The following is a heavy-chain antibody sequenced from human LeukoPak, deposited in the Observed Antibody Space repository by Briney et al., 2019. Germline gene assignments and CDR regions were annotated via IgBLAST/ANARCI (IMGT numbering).Heavy chain of an antibody. CDR2: IWNDGSNK. D-gene: IGHD2-15*01. CDR1: GFTFNTYG. Sequence: GGSLRLSCAASGFTFNTYGIHWVRQTPGKGLQWVAVIWNDGSNKYYADSVKGRFTISRDNSKNTLSLQMNSLRAEDTAVYYCARDAYCSGGSYYHFDCWGQGTLVTVSS. J-gene: IGHJ4*02. CDR3: ARDAYCSGGSYYHFDC. V-gene: IGHV3-33*01.